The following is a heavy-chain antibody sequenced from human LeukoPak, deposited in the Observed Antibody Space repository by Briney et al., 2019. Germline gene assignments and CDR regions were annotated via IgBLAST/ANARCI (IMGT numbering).Heavy chain of an antibody. CDR2: ISYDGSNK. D-gene: IGHD2-2*01. J-gene: IGHJ4*02. V-gene: IGHV3-30-3*01. Sequence: PGGSLRLSCAASGFTFNSYEMNWVRQAPGKGLEWVALISYDGSNKYYADSVKGRFTISRDNSKNTLYLQMNSLRAEDTAVYYCARGALFIVVVPTTIDYWGQGTLVTVSS. CDR1: GFTFNSYE. CDR3: ARGALFIVVVPTTIDY.